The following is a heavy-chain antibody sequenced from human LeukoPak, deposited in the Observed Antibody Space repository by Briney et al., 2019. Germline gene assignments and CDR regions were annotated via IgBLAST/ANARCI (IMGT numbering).Heavy chain of an antibody. D-gene: IGHD2-15*01. CDR2: IKQDGSVK. J-gene: IGHJ4*02. V-gene: IGHV3-7*03. Sequence: GGSLRLSCAASGFSFSGYWMSWVRQTPGKGLEWVANIKQDGSVKNSVDSMKGRFTISRDNSKSTLCLQMNSLRAEDTAVYYCAKQLGYCSDGSCYFPYWGQGALVTVSS. CDR3: AKQLGYCSDGSCYFPY. CDR1: GFSFSGYW.